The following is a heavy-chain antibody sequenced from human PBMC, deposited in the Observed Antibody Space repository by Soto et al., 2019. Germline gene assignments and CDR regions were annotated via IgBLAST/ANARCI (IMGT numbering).Heavy chain of an antibody. CDR1: GFTFSKYA. CDR2: ITSDGDST. V-gene: IGHV3-64D*06. Sequence: GGSLRLSCSVSGFTFSKYAMHWVRQAPGKGLEYVSGITSDGDSTWHADSVKDRFTISRDNSKNTLFLQMSSLRVEDTAIYFCVKGNQLLRYYFEFWGPGTLVT. J-gene: IGHJ4*01. D-gene: IGHD2-15*01. CDR3: VKGNQLLRYYFEF.